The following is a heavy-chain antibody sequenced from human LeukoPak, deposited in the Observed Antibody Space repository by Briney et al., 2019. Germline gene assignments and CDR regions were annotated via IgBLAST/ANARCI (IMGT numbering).Heavy chain of an antibody. Sequence: SVKVSCKASGGTFSSYAISWVRQAPGQGLEWMGGIIPIFGTANYAQKFQGRVTITADESTSTAYMELSSLRSEDTAVYYCARDTPKISGYNIPYYYYGMDVWGQGTTVTVSS. CDR3: ARDTPKISGYNIPYYYYGMDV. V-gene: IGHV1-69*13. D-gene: IGHD5-12*01. J-gene: IGHJ6*02. CDR2: IIPIFGTA. CDR1: GGTFSSYA.